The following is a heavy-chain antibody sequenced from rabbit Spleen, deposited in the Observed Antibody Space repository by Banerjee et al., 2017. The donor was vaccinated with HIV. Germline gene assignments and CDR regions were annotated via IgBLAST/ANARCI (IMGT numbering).Heavy chain of an antibody. J-gene: IGHJ6*01. Sequence: QSLEESGGDLVKPGASLTLTCTASGFDLSSYYYICWVRQAPGKGLEWIACIDTGSSGFTYFATWAKGRFTCSKTSSTTVTLQMTRLTAADTATYFCARDTSSSFSSYGMDLWGPGTLVTVS. CDR2: IDTGSSGFT. D-gene: IGHD1-1*01. CDR3: ARDTSSSFSSYGMDL. CDR1: GFDLSSYYY. V-gene: IGHV1S40*01.